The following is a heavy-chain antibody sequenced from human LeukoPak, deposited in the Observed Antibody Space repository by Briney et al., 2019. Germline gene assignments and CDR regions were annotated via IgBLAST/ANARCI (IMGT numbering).Heavy chain of an antibody. J-gene: IGHJ4*02. CDR1: GFTFSSYS. V-gene: IGHV3-21*01. D-gene: IGHD4-17*01. CDR3: ARDMTTVTSFVCDY. CDR2: ISSSSSYI. Sequence: AGGSLRLSCAASGFTFSSYSMNWVRQAPGKGLEWVSSISSSSSYIYYADSVKGRFTISRGNAKNSLYLQMNSLRAEDTAVYYCARDMTTVTSFVCDYWGQGTLVTVSS.